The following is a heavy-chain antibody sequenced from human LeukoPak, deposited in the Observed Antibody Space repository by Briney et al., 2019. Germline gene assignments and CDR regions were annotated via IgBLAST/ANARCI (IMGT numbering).Heavy chain of an antibody. CDR3: ARDLRYSSGWSASGMDV. CDR1: NYTFTSLGSGNSFLSFA. CDR2: INTYNGNP. D-gene: IGHD6-19*01. V-gene: IGHV1-18*01. Sequence: ASVTVSCKASNYTFTSLGSGNSFLSFAIRWVRQAPGQGHEWMGWINTYNGNPNYAQKLQGRVSMTTDTSTSTAYMDLRSLRSDDTAVYYCARDLRYSSGWSASGMDVWGKGTTVTISS. J-gene: IGHJ6*03.